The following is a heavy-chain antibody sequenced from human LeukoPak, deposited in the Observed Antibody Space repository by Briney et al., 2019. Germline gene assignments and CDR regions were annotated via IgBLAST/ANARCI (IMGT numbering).Heavy chain of an antibody. V-gene: IGHV1-18*01. D-gene: IGHD1-26*01. CDR2: ISAYNGNT. Sequence: ASVKVSCKASGYTFTSYGISWVRQAPGQGLEWMGWISAYNGNTNYAQKFQGRVTITADKSTSTAYMELSSLRSEDTAVYYCARVRSHYGMDVWGQGTTVTVSS. J-gene: IGHJ6*02. CDR3: ARVRSHYGMDV. CDR1: GYTFTSYG.